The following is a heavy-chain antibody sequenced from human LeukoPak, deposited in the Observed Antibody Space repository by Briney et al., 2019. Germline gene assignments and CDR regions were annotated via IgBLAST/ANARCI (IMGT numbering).Heavy chain of an antibody. CDR3: ARGYCSGGSCYRGDAFDI. J-gene: IGHJ3*02. V-gene: IGHV3-21*01. Sequence: GGSLRLSCAASGFSFSTYSMNWIRQAPGKGLEWVSSINSDSIWIYYADSVRGRFTISRENAKNSLYLQMNSLRAGDTAVYYCARGYCSGGSCYRGDAFDIWGQGTMVTVSS. D-gene: IGHD2-15*01. CDR1: GFSFSTYS. CDR2: INSDSIWI.